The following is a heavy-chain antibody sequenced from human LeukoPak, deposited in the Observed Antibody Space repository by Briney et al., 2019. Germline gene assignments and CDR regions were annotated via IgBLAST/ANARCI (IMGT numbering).Heavy chain of an antibody. CDR1: GFTFSSYG. V-gene: IGHV3-23*01. Sequence: GGSLRLSCAASGFTFSSYGMSWVRQAPGKGLEWVSAISGSGGSTYYADSVKGRFTISRDNSKNTLYLQMNSLRAEDTAVYYCAKQSRAVAASWDFDYWGQGTLVTVSS. D-gene: IGHD6-19*01. CDR3: AKQSRAVAASWDFDY. J-gene: IGHJ4*02. CDR2: ISGSGGST.